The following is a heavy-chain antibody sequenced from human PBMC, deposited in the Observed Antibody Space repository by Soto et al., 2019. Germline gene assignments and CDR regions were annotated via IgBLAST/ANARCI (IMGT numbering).Heavy chain of an antibody. J-gene: IGHJ4*02. CDR2: INPNSGGT. CDR1: GYTFTGYY. CDR3: ARDLSSSGWYPNFDY. V-gene: IGHV1-2*02. D-gene: IGHD6-19*01. Sequence: ASVKVSCKASGYTFTGYYMHWVRQAPGQGLEWMGWINPNSGGTNFAQNLQGRVTMTRDTSISTAYMELSRLRSDDTAVYYCARDLSSSGWYPNFDYWGQGTLVTVSS.